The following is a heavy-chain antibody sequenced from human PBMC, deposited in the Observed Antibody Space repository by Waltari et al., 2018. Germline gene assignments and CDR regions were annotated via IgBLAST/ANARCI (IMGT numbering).Heavy chain of an antibody. Sequence: QVHLVQSGAEVKKPGASVKVSCKASGYSFSSYSLNWVRQVPGQGLEWMGWIRTYNGETNYAQQFQGRVTMTTDTSTSTAYMELRSLTSDDTAVYYCARDPGVLYFQHWGQGTLVTVSS. CDR3: ARDPGVLYFQH. D-gene: IGHD2-8*01. CDR2: IRTYNGET. CDR1: GYSFSSYS. V-gene: IGHV1-18*01. J-gene: IGHJ1*01.